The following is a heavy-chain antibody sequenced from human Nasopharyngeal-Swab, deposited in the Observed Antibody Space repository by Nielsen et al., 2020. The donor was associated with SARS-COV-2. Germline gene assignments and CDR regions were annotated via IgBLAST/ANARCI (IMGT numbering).Heavy chain of an antibody. J-gene: IGHJ4*02. V-gene: IGHV5-51*01. D-gene: IGHD1-26*01. Sequence: KVSCKGSGYIFTSYWIGWVRQMPGKGLEWMGIIYPADSDSRYSLPFQGQVSISVDKSISTAYLQWNTLKASDTAIYYCVRRAFSASYCYFDYWGPGTLVTVSS. CDR2: IYPADSDS. CDR3: VRRAFSASYCYFDY. CDR1: GYIFTSYW.